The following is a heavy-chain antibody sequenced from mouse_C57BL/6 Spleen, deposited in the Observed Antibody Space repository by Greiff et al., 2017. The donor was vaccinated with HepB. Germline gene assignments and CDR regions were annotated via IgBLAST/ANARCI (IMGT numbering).Heavy chain of an antibody. CDR3: ARSRSNYDFAY. Sequence: VQLQQSGAELVKPGASVKISCKASGYAFSSYWMNWVKQRPGKGLEWIGQIYPGDGDTNYNGKFKGKATLTADISSSTAYMQLSSLTSEDSAVYFCARSRSNYDFAYWGQGTLVTVSA. J-gene: IGHJ3*01. CDR2: IYPGDGDT. V-gene: IGHV1-80*01. CDR1: GYAFSSYW. D-gene: IGHD2-5*01.